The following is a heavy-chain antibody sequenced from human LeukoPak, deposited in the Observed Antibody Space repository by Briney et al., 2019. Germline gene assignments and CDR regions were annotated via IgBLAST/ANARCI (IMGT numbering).Heavy chain of an antibody. CDR3: ARDPRADSSGWPLEYYGMDV. CDR1: GDSVSSNSAA. V-gene: IGHV6-1*01. D-gene: IGHD6-19*01. Sequence: SQTLSLTCAISGDSVSSNSAAWNWIRQSPSRGLEWLGRTYYRSKWYNDYAVSVKSRITINPDTSKNQFSLQLNSVTPEDTAVYYCARDPRADSSGWPLEYYGMDVWGQGTTVTVSS. CDR2: TYYRSKWYN. J-gene: IGHJ6*02.